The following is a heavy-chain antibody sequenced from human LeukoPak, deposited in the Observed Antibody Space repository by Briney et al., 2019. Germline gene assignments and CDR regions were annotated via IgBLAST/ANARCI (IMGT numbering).Heavy chain of an antibody. J-gene: IGHJ4*02. D-gene: IGHD3-3*01. V-gene: IGHV3-15*01. CDR2: IKSKTDGGAI. CDR3: TTGGRSGVLHFDN. CDR1: GFSFSNAW. Sequence: GGSLRLSCAASGFSFSNAWLSWVRQVPGKGLEWVGRIKSKTDGGAIDYGAPVKGRFAISRDDSRNTLYLEMNSLITEDTAVYYCTTGGRSGVLHFDNWGQGTLVTVSS.